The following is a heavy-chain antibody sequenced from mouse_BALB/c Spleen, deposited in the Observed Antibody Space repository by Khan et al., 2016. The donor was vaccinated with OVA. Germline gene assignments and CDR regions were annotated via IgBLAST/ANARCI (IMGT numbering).Heavy chain of an antibody. J-gene: IGHJ3*01. D-gene: IGHD2-2*01. CDR2: IFPGSVST. V-gene: IGHV1-9*01. CDR1: GYTFSSYW. CDR3: ARGGYGGFAY. Sequence: VQLKESGGDLMKPGASVQISCKATGYTFSSYWIEWVKQRPGHGLEWIGQIFPGSVSTTYNEKFKGKATFTADTSSNTAYMQLSSLTSEDSAVYYCARGGYGGFAYWGQGTLVTVSA.